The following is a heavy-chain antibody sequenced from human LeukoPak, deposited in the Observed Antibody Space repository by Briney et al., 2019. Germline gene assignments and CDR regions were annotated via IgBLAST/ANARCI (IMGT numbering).Heavy chain of an antibody. V-gene: IGHV3-53*01. J-gene: IGHJ3*02. CDR3: ASLMTTVTSDAFDI. CDR2: IYSGGST. D-gene: IGHD4-17*01. Sequence: SVIYSGGSTYYADSVKGRFTISRDNSKNTLYLQMNSLRAEDTAVYYCASLMTTVTSDAFDIWGQGTMVTVSS.